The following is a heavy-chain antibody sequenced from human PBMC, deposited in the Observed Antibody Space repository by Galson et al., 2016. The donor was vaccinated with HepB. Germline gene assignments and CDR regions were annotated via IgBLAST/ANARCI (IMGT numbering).Heavy chain of an antibody. D-gene: IGHD1-1*01. CDR2: INPYNGNT. J-gene: IGHJ6*02. V-gene: IGHV1-18*01. CDR1: GYTFTRNG. Sequence: SVKVSCKASGYTFTRNGISWVRQAPGQGLEWMGWINPYNGNTNYVEKLQGRVTMTADTSTSTVYMELRRLRADDTAVYYCAGCGTWNPLRLRLEHYYGMDVWGQGTTVTVSS. CDR3: AGCGTWNPLRLRLEHYYGMDV.